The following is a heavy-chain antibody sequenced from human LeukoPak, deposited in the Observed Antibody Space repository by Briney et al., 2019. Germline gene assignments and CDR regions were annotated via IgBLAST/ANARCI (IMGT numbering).Heavy chain of an antibody. CDR2: IYTSGRT. J-gene: IGHJ5*02. D-gene: IGHD2-15*01. Sequence: SETLSLTCTVSGGSISSGSYYWSWIRQPAGKGLEWIGRIYTSGRTNYNPSLRSRVTISVDTSKNQFSLKLSSVTAADTAVYYCARGTSPIVVVVAATRDHWFDPWGQGTLVTVSS. CDR3: ARGTSPIVVVVAATRDHWFDP. CDR1: GGSISSGSYY. V-gene: IGHV4-61*02.